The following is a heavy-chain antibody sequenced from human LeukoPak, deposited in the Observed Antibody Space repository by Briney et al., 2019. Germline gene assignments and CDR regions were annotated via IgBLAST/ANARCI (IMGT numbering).Heavy chain of an antibody. D-gene: IGHD4/OR15-4a*01. V-gene: IGHV3-53*01. J-gene: IGHJ4*02. Sequence: ETLSLTCTVSGGSISSSSYYWGWIRQAPGKGLEWVSFIYSDNTHYSDSVKGRFTISRDNSKNTLYLQMNSLRAEDTAVYYCARRAGAYSHPYDYWGQGTLVTVSS. CDR1: GGSISSSSYY. CDR3: ARRAGAYSHPYDY. CDR2: IYSDNT.